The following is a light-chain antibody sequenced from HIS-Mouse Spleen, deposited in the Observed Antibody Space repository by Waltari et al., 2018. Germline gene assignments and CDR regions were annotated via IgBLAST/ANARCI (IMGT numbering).Light chain of an antibody. Sequence: QSALTQPASVSGSPGQSITISCTGTSSDVGSYNLVSWYQPHPGKAPKLMIYEGSKRPLGVSNGFSGSKSGKTASLTISGLQAEDEADYYCCSYAGSSTWVFGGGTKLTVL. J-gene: IGLJ3*02. V-gene: IGLV2-23*01. CDR1: SSDVGSYNL. CDR2: EGS. CDR3: CSYAGSSTWV.